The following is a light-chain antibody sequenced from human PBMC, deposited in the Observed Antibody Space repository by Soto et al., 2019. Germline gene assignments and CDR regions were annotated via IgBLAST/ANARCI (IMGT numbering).Light chain of an antibody. CDR1: SRDVGGYNY. CDR2: EVN. CDR3: SSYTSRSTWV. Sequence: QSVLTQPASVSGSPGQSITMSCTGTSRDVGGYNYVSWYQQHPGKAPKVMIYEVNKRPSGVSNRFSGSKFGNTASLTISGLQAEDEADYYCSSYTSRSTWVFGGGTKVTVL. V-gene: IGLV2-14*01. J-gene: IGLJ3*02.